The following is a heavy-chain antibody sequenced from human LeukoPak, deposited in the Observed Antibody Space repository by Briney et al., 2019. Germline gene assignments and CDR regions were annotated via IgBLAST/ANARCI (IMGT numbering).Heavy chain of an antibody. D-gene: IGHD6-19*01. CDR2: INHSGST. CDR3: ARAYSSGWSYCFDY. CDR1: GGSFSGYY. J-gene: IGHJ4*02. V-gene: IGHV4-34*01. Sequence: PSETLSLTCAVYGGSFSGYYWSWIRQPPGKGLEWIGEINHSGSTNYNPSLKSRVTISVDTSKNQFSLKLSSVTAADTAVYYCARAYSSGWSYCFDYWGQGILVTVSS.